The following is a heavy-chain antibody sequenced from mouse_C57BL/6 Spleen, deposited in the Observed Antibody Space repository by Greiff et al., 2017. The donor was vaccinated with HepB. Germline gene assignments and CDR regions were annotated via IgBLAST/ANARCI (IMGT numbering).Heavy chain of an antibody. V-gene: IGHV1-82*01. CDR1: GYAFSSSW. Sequence: VQLQQSGPELVKPGASVKISCKASGYAFSSSWMNWVKQRPGKGLEWIGRIYPGDGDTNYNGKFKGKATLTADKSSSTAYMQLSSLTSEDSAVYFCAYDPWFAYWGQVTLVTVSA. D-gene: IGHD2-10*02. CDR2: IYPGDGDT. CDR3: AYDPWFAY. J-gene: IGHJ3*01.